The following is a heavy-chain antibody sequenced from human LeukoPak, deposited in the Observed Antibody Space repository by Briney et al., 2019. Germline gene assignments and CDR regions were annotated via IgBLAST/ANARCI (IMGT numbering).Heavy chain of an antibody. D-gene: IGHD2-15*01. J-gene: IGHJ4*02. CDR2: ISGSGPYT. CDR1: GFTFSSYA. CDR3: ARGLKREDCSGANCYGLTCDN. V-gene: IGHV3-23*01. Sequence: GGSLRLSCAASGFTFSSYAMSWVRQARGKGLEWVSGISGSGPYTFYTDSVKGRFTISRDSSKHTLYLQMNSLRAEDTALYYCARGLKREDCSGANCYGLTCDNWGQGTLVTVSS.